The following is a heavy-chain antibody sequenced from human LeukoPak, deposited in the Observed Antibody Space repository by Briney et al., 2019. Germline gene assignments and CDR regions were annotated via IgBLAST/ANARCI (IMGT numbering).Heavy chain of an antibody. CDR3: ARIAAAGSYNWLDP. J-gene: IGHJ5*02. V-gene: IGHV3-23*01. Sequence: GGSLRLSCAASGFTFSSYAMSWVRQAPGKGLEWVSAISGSGGSTYYADSVKGRFTISRDNSKNTLYLQMNSLRAEDTAVYYCARIAAAGSYNWLDPWGQGTLVTVSS. D-gene: IGHD6-13*01. CDR1: GFTFSSYA. CDR2: ISGSGGST.